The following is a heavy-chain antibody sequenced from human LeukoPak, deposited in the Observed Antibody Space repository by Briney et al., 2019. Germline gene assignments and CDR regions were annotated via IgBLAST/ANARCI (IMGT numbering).Heavy chain of an antibody. D-gene: IGHD3-22*01. CDR2: IRYNGNNQ. CDR3: ARVLHKRNYDSSVYYGY. Sequence: GGSLRLSCAASGFTFNNYGMHWVRQAPGKGLEWVAFIRYNGNNQYYADSVKGRFTISRDNAKNSLYLQMNSLRAEDTAVYYCARVLHKRNYDSSVYYGYWGQGTLVTVSS. V-gene: IGHV3-30*02. CDR1: GFTFNNYG. J-gene: IGHJ4*02.